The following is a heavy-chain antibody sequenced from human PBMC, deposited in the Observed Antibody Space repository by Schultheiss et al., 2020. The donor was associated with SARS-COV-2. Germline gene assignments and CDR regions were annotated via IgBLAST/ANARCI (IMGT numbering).Heavy chain of an antibody. CDR3: AKPHGDCSGGSCYLGDY. Sequence: GESLKISCAASGFTFSSYAMSWVRQAPGKGLEWVSAISGSGGSTYYADSVKGRFTISRDNSKNTLYLQMNSLRAEDTAVYYCAKPHGDCSGGSCYLGDYWGRGTLVTVSS. CDR2: ISGSGGST. D-gene: IGHD2-15*01. CDR1: GFTFSSYA. V-gene: IGHV3-23*01. J-gene: IGHJ4*02.